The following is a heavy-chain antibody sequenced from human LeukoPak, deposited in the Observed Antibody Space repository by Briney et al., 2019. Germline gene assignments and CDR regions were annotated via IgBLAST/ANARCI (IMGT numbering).Heavy chain of an antibody. D-gene: IGHD2-15*01. CDR1: GFTFSYYW. CDR2: INPDGSTT. CDR3: ARVGSRYCSGANCYDGF. J-gene: IGHJ4*02. V-gene: IGHV3-74*01. Sequence: GGSLRLSCAASGFTFSYYWMYWVRQAPGKGLVWVSRINPDGSTTDYADSVKGRFTISRDNSKNTLYLQMNNLRAEDTAIYYCARVGSRYCSGANCYDGFWGQGTLVSVSS.